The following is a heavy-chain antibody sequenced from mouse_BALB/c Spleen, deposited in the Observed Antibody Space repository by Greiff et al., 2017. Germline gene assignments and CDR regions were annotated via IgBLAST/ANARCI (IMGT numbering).Heavy chain of an antibody. CDR2: IWAGGST. D-gene: IGHD2-4*01. V-gene: IGHV2-9*02. CDR3: ARKGGYDYDGGFAY. J-gene: IGHJ3*01. CDR1: GFSLTSYG. Sequence: VMLVESGPGLVAPSQSLSITCTVSGFSLTSYGVHWVRQPPGKGLEWLGVIWAGGSTNYNSALMSRLSISKDNSKSQVFLKMNSLQTDDTAMYYCARKGGYDYDGGFAYWGQGTLVTVSA.